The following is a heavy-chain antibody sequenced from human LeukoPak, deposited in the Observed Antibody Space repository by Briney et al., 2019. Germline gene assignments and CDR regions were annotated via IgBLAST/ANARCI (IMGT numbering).Heavy chain of an antibody. Sequence: SVKVSCKASGGTFSSYAISWVRQAPGQALEWMGWITPFNGNTNYAQQFQDRVTITRDRSRNTVYMELNSLRFEDTAMYYCARSPFSGDDDAFDIWGQGTMVTVSS. CDR1: GGTFSSYA. CDR3: ARSPFSGDDDAFDI. CDR2: ITPFNGNT. D-gene: IGHD5-12*01. J-gene: IGHJ3*02. V-gene: IGHV1-45*02.